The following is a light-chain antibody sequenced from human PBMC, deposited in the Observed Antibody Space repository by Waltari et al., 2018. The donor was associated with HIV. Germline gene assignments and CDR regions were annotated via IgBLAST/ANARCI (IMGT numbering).Light chain of an antibody. V-gene: IGLV7-46*02. J-gene: IGLJ3*02. Sequence: QAVVTQEPSLSVSPGETVTLTCTSFTGFITRHQFPYWFQMRGAHDPRTLIYDTDKRHAWTPGRFSGSIVGGKATLTLLGAQPEDEGDYYCLISYNGVRVFGGGTKLTV. CDR1: TGFITRHQF. CDR2: DTD. CDR3: LISYNGVRV.